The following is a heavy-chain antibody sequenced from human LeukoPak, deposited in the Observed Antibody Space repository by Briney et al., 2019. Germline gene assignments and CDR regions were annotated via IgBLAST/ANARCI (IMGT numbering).Heavy chain of an antibody. J-gene: IGHJ4*02. CDR3: ARDWTSSLDY. V-gene: IGHV1-46*01. CDR1: GYTFTSYY. Sequence: GASVKVSCKASGYTFTSYYMHWVRQAPGQGLEWMGIINPTGGSTDYAQKFQGRVTITRGTSTSTVYLELSSLRSEDTAVYYCARDWTSSLDYWGQGTLVTVSS. D-gene: IGHD3/OR15-3a*01. CDR2: INPTGGST.